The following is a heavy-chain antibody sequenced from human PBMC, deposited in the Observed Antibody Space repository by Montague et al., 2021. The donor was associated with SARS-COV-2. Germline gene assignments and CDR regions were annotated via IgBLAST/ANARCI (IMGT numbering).Heavy chain of an antibody. CDR2: IYYTGST. CDR3: ARVGWELRVGDYYFDY. J-gene: IGHJ4*02. Sequence: SETLSLTCTVSGGSISPYYWSWIRQPPGKGLEWIGNIYYTGSTXXXSSXXXRLTISVDTSENQFSLNVTSVTPADTAVYYCARVGWELRVGDYYFDYWGQGTLVTVSS. V-gene: IGHV4-59*01. CDR1: GGSISPYY. D-gene: IGHD1-26*01.